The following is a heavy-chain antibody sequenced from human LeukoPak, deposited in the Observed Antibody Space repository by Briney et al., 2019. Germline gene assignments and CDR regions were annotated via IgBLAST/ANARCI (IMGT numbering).Heavy chain of an antibody. J-gene: IGHJ3*02. CDR3: TRGAPQADVFDI. D-gene: IGHD1-26*01. Sequence: GGSLRLSCAASGFTFSVTWMSWVRQAPGRGLEWVGRFKSKVAGGTTDYAAPVAGRSTISRDDSKNMLYLQMNSLKTEDTGVYYCTRGAPQADVFDIWGQGTMVTVSS. CDR2: FKSKVAGGTT. V-gene: IGHV3-15*01. CDR1: GFTFSVTW.